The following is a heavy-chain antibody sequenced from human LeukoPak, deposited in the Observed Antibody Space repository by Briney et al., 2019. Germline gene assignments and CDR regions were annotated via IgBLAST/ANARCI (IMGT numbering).Heavy chain of an antibody. CDR1: GFTVSSNY. CDR3: ARSSDAIICFQH. D-gene: IGHD3-9*01. J-gene: IGHJ1*01. CDR2: FYSGGNT. V-gene: IGHV3-53*01. Sequence: GGSLRLSCAASGFTVSSNYMSWVRQAPGKGLEWVSVFYSGGNTYYADSVKGRFTISRDNSKNTLYLQMNSLRAEDTAVYYCARSSDAIICFQHWGQGTLVTVSS.